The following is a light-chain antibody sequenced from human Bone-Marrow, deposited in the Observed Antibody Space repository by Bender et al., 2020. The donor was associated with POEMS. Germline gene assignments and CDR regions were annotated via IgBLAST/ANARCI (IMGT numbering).Light chain of an antibody. Sequence: SYVLTQPPSLSVAPGQTARITCGGNNIGRKSVHWYQQKPGRAPILVVYDDNDRPSGIPERFSGSNSGNTATLTISRVEGGDEADYYCQVWRSDSGVVFGGGTELTVL. CDR2: DDN. J-gene: IGLJ2*01. CDR1: NIGRKS. V-gene: IGLV3-21*02. CDR3: QVWRSDSGVV.